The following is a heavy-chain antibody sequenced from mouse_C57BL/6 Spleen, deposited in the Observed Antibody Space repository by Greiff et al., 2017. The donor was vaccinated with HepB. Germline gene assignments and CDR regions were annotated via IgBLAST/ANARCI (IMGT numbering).Heavy chain of an antibody. Sequence: VQLQQSGAELVKPGASVKLSCKASGYTFTSYWMHWVKQRPGQGLEWIGMIHPNSGSTNYNEKFKSKATLTVDKSSSTAYMQLSSLTSEDSAVYYCAREGYQRYFDYWGQGTTLTVSS. CDR3: AREGYQRYFDY. CDR2: IHPNSGST. D-gene: IGHD2-2*01. CDR1: GYTFTSYW. J-gene: IGHJ2*01. V-gene: IGHV1-64*01.